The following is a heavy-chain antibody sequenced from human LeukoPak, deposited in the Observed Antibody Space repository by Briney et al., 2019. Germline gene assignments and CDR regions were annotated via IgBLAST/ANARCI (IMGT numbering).Heavy chain of an antibody. CDR1: GASISSYY. CDR2: IYYSGST. D-gene: IGHD6-19*01. CDR3: ARAVAGTGYYYYYIDV. Sequence: SETLSLTCTVSGASISSYYWSWIRQPPGKGLEWIGYIYYSGSTNYNPSLKSRVTISVDTSKNQFSLKLSSVTAADTAVYYCARAVAGTGYYYYYIDVWGKGTTVTISS. V-gene: IGHV4-59*01. J-gene: IGHJ6*03.